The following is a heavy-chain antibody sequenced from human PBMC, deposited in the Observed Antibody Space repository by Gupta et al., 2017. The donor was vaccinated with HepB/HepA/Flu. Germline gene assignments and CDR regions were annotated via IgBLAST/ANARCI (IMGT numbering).Heavy chain of an antibody. J-gene: IGHJ6*02. V-gene: IGHV4-59*01. CDR3: ARVDVGGSYGDYYYGMDV. Sequence: SGSTNYNPSLKSRVTISVDTSKNQFSLKLSSVTAADTAVYYCARVDVGGSYGDYYYGMDVWGQGTTVTVSS. CDR2: SGST. D-gene: IGHD4-17*01.